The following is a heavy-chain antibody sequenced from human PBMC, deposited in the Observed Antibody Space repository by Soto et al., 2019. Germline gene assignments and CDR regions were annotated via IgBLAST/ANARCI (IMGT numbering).Heavy chain of an antibody. J-gene: IGHJ4*02. V-gene: IGHV4-39*01. D-gene: IGHD3-22*01. CDR1: GGSISSSGYY. CDR3: ATPQDYDDCLDS. CDR2: INYGGSP. Sequence: SETLSLTCTVSGGSISSSGYYWGWIRQPPGKGLEWIGSINYGGSPYYNPSLKSRVTISVDTSKNQFSLKLSSVTAADTAVYYCATPQDYDDCLDSWGQGTLVTVSS.